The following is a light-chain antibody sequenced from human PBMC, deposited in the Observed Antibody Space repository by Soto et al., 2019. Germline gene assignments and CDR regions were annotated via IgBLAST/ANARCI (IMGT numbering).Light chain of an antibody. V-gene: IGLV2-8*01. CDR1: SSDVGAYNY. Sequence: QSVLTQPPSASGSPGQSVTISCTGTSSDVGAYNYVSWYQQHPGKAPKLLIYEVNKRPSGVSDRFSGSKSGISASLTISGLQTEDEADYYCISYTDRQSYLFGTGTKVTVL. CDR2: EVN. CDR3: ISYTDRQSYL. J-gene: IGLJ1*01.